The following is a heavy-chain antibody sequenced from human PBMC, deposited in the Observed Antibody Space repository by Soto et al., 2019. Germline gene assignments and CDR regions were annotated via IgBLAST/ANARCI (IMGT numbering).Heavy chain of an antibody. D-gene: IGHD3-10*01. CDR1: GFTFSSYW. J-gene: IGHJ4*02. CDR3: ARDRGVLWFGELSYFDY. CDR2: IKQDGSEK. V-gene: IGHV3-7*01. Sequence: GGSLRLSCAASGFTFSSYWMSWVRQAPGKGLEWVANIKQDGSEKYYVDSVKGRFTISRDNAKNSLYLQMNSLRAEDTAVYYWARDRGVLWFGELSYFDYWGQGTLVTVSS.